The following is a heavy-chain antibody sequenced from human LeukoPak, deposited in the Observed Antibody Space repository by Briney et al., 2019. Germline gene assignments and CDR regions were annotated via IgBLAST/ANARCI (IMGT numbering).Heavy chain of an antibody. CDR3: ARELYWAIWY. V-gene: IGHV3-23*01. Sequence: GGSLRLSCAVSGLTFSTYSMTWVRQGPGTGLEWVSSIYNSGAKIFYADSVKGRFTISRDNSKNMLYLQMNSLRVEDTAVYYCARELYWAIWYWGQGTLVTVSS. CDR1: GLTFSTYS. J-gene: IGHJ4*02. D-gene: IGHD2-15*01. CDR2: IYNSGAKI.